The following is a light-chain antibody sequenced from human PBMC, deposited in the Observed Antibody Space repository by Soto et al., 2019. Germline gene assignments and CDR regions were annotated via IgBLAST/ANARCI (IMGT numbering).Light chain of an antibody. CDR3: QQYGNWPPWT. J-gene: IGKJ1*01. Sequence: EIVMTQSPATLSASPGERAALSCRASQSVSSYLAWYQQKPGQAPRLLMYDGSTRATGIPARFSGSGSGTAFTLTISSLQSEDSAVYYCQQYGNWPPWTFGQGTKVEIK. CDR2: DGS. V-gene: IGKV3-15*01. CDR1: QSVSSY.